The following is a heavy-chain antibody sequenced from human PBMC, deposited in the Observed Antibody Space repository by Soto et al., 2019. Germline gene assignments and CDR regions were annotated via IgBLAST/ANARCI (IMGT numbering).Heavy chain of an antibody. Sequence: GGSLRLSCAASGFTFTSYAMRWVRQAPGKGLEWVSTISASGGSTYYGDSVKGRFTISRDNSNNTLFLQMSSLRVEDTAVYYCAKKYARSGITPFDIWGQGTMVTVSS. D-gene: IGHD3-16*01. CDR2: ISASGGST. CDR3: AKKYARSGITPFDI. V-gene: IGHV3-23*01. CDR1: GFTFTSYA. J-gene: IGHJ3*02.